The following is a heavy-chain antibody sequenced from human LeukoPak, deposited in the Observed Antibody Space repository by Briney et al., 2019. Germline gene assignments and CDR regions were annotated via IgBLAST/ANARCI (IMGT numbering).Heavy chain of an antibody. CDR1: GYTFTRYY. CDR2: TNPNSGGT. J-gene: IGHJ3*01. V-gene: IGHV1-2*06. CDR3: AGGGGSYGDV. D-gene: IGHD1-26*01. Sequence: ASVKVSCKASGYTFTRYYMHWVRQAPGQGLEWMGRTNPNSGGTNYAQKFQGRVTMTRDTSLNTDYMELSSLTSDDTAVYYCAGGGGSYGDVWGQGTMDTVSS.